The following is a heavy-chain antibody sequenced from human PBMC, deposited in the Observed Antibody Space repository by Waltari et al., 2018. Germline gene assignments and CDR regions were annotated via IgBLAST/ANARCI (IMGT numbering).Heavy chain of an antibody. CDR2: IKQDGSEK. Sequence: EVQLVESGGGLVQPGGSLRLSCAASGFTFSSYWMSWVRQAPGKGLEWVANIKQDGSEKYYVDSVKGRFTISRDNAKNSLYLQMNSLRAEDTAVYYCASGSWDLGGSDAFDIWGQGTMVTVSS. J-gene: IGHJ3*02. CDR1: GFTFSSYW. V-gene: IGHV3-7*01. D-gene: IGHD3-10*01. CDR3: ASGSWDLGGSDAFDI.